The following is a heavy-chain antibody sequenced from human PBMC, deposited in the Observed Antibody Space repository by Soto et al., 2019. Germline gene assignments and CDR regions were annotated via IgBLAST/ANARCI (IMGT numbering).Heavy chain of an antibody. V-gene: IGHV1-69*06. J-gene: IGHJ4*02. CDR2: IIHIFGTA. Sequence: SLKVSCKASGGTFSSYAISWVRQAPGQGLEWMGGIIHIFGTANYAQKFQGRVTITADKSTSTAYMELSSLRSEDTAVYYCARGPRYYDSSGYLSSLDYWGQGTLVTVCS. CDR1: GGTFSSYA. CDR3: ARGPRYYDSSGYLSSLDY. D-gene: IGHD3-22*01.